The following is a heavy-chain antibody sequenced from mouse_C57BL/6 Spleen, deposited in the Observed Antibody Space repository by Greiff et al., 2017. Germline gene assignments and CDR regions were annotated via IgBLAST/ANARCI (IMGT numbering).Heavy chain of an antibody. CDR1: GYTFTSYW. J-gene: IGHJ4*01. CDR3: AREGYDYGYAMDY. V-gene: IGHV1-53*01. D-gene: IGHD2-4*01. Sequence: QVQLQQPGTELVKPGASVKLSCKASGYTFTSYWMHWVKQRPGQGLEWIGNINPSNGGTNYNEKFKGKATLTVDKSSSTAYMQLSSLTSEDSTVYYCAREGYDYGYAMDYWGQGTSVTVSS. CDR2: INPSNGGT.